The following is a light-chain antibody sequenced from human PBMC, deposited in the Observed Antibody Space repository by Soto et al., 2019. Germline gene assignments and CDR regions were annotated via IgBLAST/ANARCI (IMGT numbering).Light chain of an antibody. CDR1: SSNVGSNY. J-gene: IGLJ2*01. Sequence: QSVLTQPPSASETPGQRVTISCFGSSSNVGSNYVYWYQQLPGTAPKLLIYKNNQRPSGVPDRFSGSKYGTAAYLAISGLRSEDEADYYCAAWDDSPSVVVFGGGTK. CDR2: KNN. CDR3: AAWDDSPSVVV. V-gene: IGLV1-47*01.